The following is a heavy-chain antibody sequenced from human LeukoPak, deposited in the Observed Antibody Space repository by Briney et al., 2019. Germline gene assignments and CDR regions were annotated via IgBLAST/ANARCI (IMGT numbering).Heavy chain of an antibody. CDR1: GCTFSKFG. Sequence: SAVHVSCMASGCTFSKFGITWVGQAPGQGREGVGLISDYNGKSEYLQKLLGRVTMTTDASTNTVYMDLRSLTSDDTAVYYCVRDRGYYYDSNGIDYWGQGTLVTVSS. J-gene: IGHJ4*02. CDR3: VRDRGYYYDSNGIDY. CDR2: ISDYNGKS. V-gene: IGHV1-18*01. D-gene: IGHD3-22*01.